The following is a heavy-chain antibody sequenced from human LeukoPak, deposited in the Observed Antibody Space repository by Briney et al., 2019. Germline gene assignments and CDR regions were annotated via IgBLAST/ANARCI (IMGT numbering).Heavy chain of an antibody. CDR1: GFTFTNAW. J-gene: IGHJ4*02. CDR2: IKSKADGETI. CDR3: TTRPNYDFWSGYRTPDFDY. Sequence: PGGSLRLSCAASGFTFTNAWMNWVRQAPGKGLEWVGRIKSKADGETIDYAAPVKGRFTFSRDDSKNTLYLQMNSLKTEDTAVYYCTTRPNYDFWSGYRTPDFDYWGQGTLVTVSS. V-gene: IGHV3-15*07. D-gene: IGHD3-3*01.